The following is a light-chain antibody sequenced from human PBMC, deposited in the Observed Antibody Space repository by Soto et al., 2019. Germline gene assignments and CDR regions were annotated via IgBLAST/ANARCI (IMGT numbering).Light chain of an antibody. CDR3: SSYTSSHTRV. CDR2: DVT. CDR1: SSDVGGYNS. J-gene: IGLJ3*02. V-gene: IGLV2-14*01. Sequence: QSVLTQPASVSGSPGQSITISCTGTSSDVGGYNSVSWYQQHPGKAPKLMIYDVTNRPSGISNRFSGSKSGNTASLTISGLHDDEESYYYCSSYTSSHTRVFGTGTKLTVL.